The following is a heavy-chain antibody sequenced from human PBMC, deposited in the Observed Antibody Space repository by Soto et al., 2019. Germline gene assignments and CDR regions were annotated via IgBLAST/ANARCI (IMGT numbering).Heavy chain of an antibody. D-gene: IGHD6-13*01. CDR3: ARYSAASGTYYFDY. CDR1: GDSISGTNW. Sequence: QVQLQESGPGLVQPSGTLSLTCAVSGDSISGTNWWSWVRQPPGKGLQWIGEIHHSGSTNYNPSLNSRVTLPVDSAKNQFSLNPNSVTAADTAVYFCARYSAASGTYYFDYWGQGALVTVSS. V-gene: IGHV4-4*02. CDR2: IHHSGST. J-gene: IGHJ4*02.